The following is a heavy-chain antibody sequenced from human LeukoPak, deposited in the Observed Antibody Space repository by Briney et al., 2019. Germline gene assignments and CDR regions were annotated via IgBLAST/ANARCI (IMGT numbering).Heavy chain of an antibody. CDR3: ARDARVTIFGVVPTNWFDP. Sequence: SETLSLTCTVSGGSISSGGYYWSWIRQPPGKGLEWIGYIYHSGSTYYNPSLKSRVTISVDRSKYQFSLKLSSVTAEDTAVYYCARDARVTIFGVVPTNWFDPWGQGTLVTVSS. D-gene: IGHD3-3*01. J-gene: IGHJ5*02. CDR2: IYHSGST. CDR1: GGSISSGGYY. V-gene: IGHV4-30-2*01.